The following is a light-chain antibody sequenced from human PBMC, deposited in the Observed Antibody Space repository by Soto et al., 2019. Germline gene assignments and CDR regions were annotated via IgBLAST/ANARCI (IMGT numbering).Light chain of an antibody. CDR2: EVS. V-gene: IGKV2D-29*01. CDR3: MQSIQFPIT. CDR1: QSLLHSNGYNY. Sequence: DIMMTQPPHSLHVTPGEPASISCRSSQSLLHSNGYNYLYWYLQKPGHPPQLMIYEVSNRFSGVPDRFSGSGSGTDFTLKISRVEAEDVGVYYCMQSIQFPITFGHVTRLEVK. J-gene: IGKJ5*01.